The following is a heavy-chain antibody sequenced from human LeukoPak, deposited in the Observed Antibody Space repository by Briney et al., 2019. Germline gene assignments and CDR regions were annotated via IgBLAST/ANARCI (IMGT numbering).Heavy chain of an antibody. J-gene: IGHJ3*02. CDR1: GYTFTSYG. D-gene: IGHD5-18*01. CDR3: ARDYQRIQLWSKAFDI. Sequence: ASVKVSCKASGYTFTSYGISWVRQAPGQGLEWMGWISAYNGNTNYAQKLQGRVTMTTDTSTSTAYMELRSLRSDDTAVYYCARDYQRIQLWSKAFDIWGQGTMVTVSS. CDR2: ISAYNGNT. V-gene: IGHV1-18*01.